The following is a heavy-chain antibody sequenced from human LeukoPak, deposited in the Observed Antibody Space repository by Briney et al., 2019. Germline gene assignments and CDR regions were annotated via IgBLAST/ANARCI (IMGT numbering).Heavy chain of an antibody. CDR2: IIPIFGTA. CDR1: GGTFSSYA. Sequence: SVKVSCKASGGTFSSYAISLVRQAHGPGLEWMGGIIPIFGTANYAQKFQGRVTITTDESTSTAYMELSSLRSEDTAVYYCATVPAAMWEIYFQHWGQGPLVTVSS. CDR3: ATVPAAMWEIYFQH. D-gene: IGHD2-2*01. J-gene: IGHJ1*01. V-gene: IGHV1-69*05.